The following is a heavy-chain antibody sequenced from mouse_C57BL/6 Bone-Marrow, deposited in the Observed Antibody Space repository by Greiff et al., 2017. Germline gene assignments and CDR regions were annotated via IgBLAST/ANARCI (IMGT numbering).Heavy chain of an antibody. CDR2: IDPSDSYT. V-gene: IGHV1-69*01. D-gene: IGHD1-1*01. Sequence: QVQLQQPGAELVMPGASVKLSCKASGYTFTSYWMHWVKQRPGQGLEWIGEIDPSDSYTNYNQKFKGKSTLTVDKSSSTAYMQLSSLTSEDSAVYYCAREGIIGYYYGSSWGQGILVTVSA. CDR3: AREGIIGYYYGSS. CDR1: GYTFTSYW. J-gene: IGHJ3*01.